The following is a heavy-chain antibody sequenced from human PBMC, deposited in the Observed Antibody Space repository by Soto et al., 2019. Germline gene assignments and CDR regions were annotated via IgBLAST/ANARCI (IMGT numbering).Heavy chain of an antibody. CDR1: GFTVGSNY. V-gene: IGHV3-53*01. J-gene: IGHJ6*02. CDR3: ARSTYYDILTGSCYYHAMDV. D-gene: IGHD3-9*01. CDR2: IYSEGTP. Sequence: PGGSLRLSCAASGFTVGSNYMSWVRQAPGKGLEWVSVIYSEGTPYYADSVKGRFTISRENSNNTLYLHMNNLRAEDTAVYYCARSTYYDILTGSCYYHAMDVWGQGTTVTVSS.